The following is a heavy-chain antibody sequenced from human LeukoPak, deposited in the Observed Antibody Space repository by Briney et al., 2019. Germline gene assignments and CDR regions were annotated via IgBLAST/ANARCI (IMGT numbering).Heavy chain of an antibody. Sequence: ASVKVSCKVSGYTLTELSIHWVRQAPGKGLEWMGGFDPEDGETIYAQKFQGRVTMTEDTSTDTAYMELSSLRSEDTAVYYCATGDINTLPDRYYFYMDVWGKGTTVTVSS. J-gene: IGHJ6*03. CDR3: ATGDINTLPDRYYFYMDV. D-gene: IGHD2-15*01. CDR2: FDPEDGET. CDR1: GYTLTELS. V-gene: IGHV1-24*01.